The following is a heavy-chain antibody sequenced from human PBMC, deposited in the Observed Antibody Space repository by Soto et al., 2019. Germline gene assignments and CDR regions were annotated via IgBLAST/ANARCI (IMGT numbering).Heavy chain of an antibody. V-gene: IGHV1-18*01. CDR3: TKGSGTTSEGSLFAY. J-gene: IGHJ4*02. D-gene: IGHD1-1*01. Sequence: QVQLVQSRDEVKKPGASVKVSCKASGYTFTSYGINWVRQAPGQGLEWMGWISGYNGDTNYAQKVQGRVTMTTDTSTSTAYMELRNLRSDDTAVYYCTKGSGTTSEGSLFAYWGQGTLVTVSS. CDR2: ISGYNGDT. CDR1: GYTFTSYG.